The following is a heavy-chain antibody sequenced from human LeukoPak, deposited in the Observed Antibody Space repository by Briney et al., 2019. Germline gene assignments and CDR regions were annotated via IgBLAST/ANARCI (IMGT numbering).Heavy chain of an antibody. CDR3: ARVRPPGAFDI. V-gene: IGHV4-30-4*08. D-gene: IGHD3-10*01. CDR2: IYYTGST. Sequence: SQTLSLTCIVSGDSINSGDYYWSWIRQPPGRGLEWIGYIYYTGSTYYNPSLKSRVTISVDASKKQFSLKLRSVTAADTAVYYCARVRPPGAFDIWGQGTMVAVSS. CDR1: GDSINSGDYY. J-gene: IGHJ3*02.